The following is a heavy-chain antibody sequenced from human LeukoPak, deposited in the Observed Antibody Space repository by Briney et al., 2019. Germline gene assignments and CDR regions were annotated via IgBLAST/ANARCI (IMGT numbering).Heavy chain of an antibody. CDR2: INHSGST. CDR1: GGSFSGYY. D-gene: IGHD5-18*01. CDR3: ARPARGRGYSYNY. V-gene: IGHV4-34*01. Sequence: SETLSLTCAVYGGSFSGYYWSWIRQPPGKGLEWIGEINHSGSTNYNPSLKSRVTISVDTSKNQFSLKLSSVTAADTAVYYCARPARGRGYSYNYWGQGTLVTVSS. J-gene: IGHJ4*02.